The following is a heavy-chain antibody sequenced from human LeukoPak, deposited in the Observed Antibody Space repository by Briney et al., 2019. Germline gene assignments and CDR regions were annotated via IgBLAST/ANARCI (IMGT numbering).Heavy chain of an antibody. Sequence: ASVTVSCTASGYTFTSYYMHWVRQAPGKGLDGLGIINPSGGSTSYAQKFQGRVTMTRDTSTSTVYMELSSLRSEDTAVYYCARDGETGYDSSGYYYNYWGQGTLVTVPS. D-gene: IGHD3-22*01. V-gene: IGHV1-46*01. CDR1: GYTFTSYY. CDR2: INPSGGST. CDR3: ARDGETGYDSSGYYYNY. J-gene: IGHJ4*02.